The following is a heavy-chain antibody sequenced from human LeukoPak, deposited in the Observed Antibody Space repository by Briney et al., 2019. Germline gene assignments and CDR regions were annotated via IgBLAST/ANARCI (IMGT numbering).Heavy chain of an antibody. V-gene: IGHV3-23*01. J-gene: IGHJ6*04. CDR2: ISGSGGST. CDR3: AKPTNIGVMRGTPDV. D-gene: IGHD3-16*01. Sequence: GGSLRLSCAASGFTFSSYAMSWVRQAPGKGLEWVSTISGSGGSTYYADSVKGRFTISRDNSKNTLYLQMNSLRAEDSAVYYCAKPTNIGVMRGTPDVWGKGTTVTVSS. CDR1: GFTFSSYA.